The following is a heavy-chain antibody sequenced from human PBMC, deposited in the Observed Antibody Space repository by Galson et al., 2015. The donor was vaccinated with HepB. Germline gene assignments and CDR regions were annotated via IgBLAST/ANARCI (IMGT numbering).Heavy chain of an antibody. CDR3: ARESRAVAGTGDYFDY. J-gene: IGHJ4*02. CDR2: TYYRSKWYN. V-gene: IGHV6-1*01. CDR1: GDSVSSNSAA. D-gene: IGHD6-19*01. Sequence: CAISGDSVSSNSAAWNWIRQSPSRGLEWLGRTYYRSKWYNDYAVSVKSRITINPDTSKNQFSLQLNSVTPEDTAVYYCARESRAVAGTGDYFDYWGQGTLVTVSS.